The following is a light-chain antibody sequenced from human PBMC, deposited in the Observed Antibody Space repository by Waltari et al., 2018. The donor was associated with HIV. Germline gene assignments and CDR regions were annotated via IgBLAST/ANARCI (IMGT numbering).Light chain of an antibody. CDR2: AAS. Sequence: DIQMTQSPSSVSASVGDRVTITCRASQSIGRWLVWYQQTPGKAPKLLIYAASTLQAGVPSSFSGSGSGTSFTLTISSLQPEDFATYYCQQASSLPLTFGEGTKVEIK. J-gene: IGKJ4*01. CDR3: QQASSLPLT. V-gene: IGKV1-12*01. CDR1: QSIGRW.